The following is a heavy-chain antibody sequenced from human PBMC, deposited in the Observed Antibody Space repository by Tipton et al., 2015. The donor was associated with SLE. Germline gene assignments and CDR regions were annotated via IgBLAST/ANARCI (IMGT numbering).Heavy chain of an antibody. J-gene: IGHJ4*02. CDR1: GGSISSSYY. V-gene: IGHV4-4*07. Sequence: TLSLTCTVSGGSISSSYYWSWIRQPAGKGLEWIGRIYTSGSTNYNPSLKSRVTMSVDTSKNQFSLKLSSVTAADTAVYYCARGDPYGDYYFDYWGQGTLVTVSS. D-gene: IGHD4-17*01. CDR2: IYTSGST. CDR3: ARGDPYGDYYFDY.